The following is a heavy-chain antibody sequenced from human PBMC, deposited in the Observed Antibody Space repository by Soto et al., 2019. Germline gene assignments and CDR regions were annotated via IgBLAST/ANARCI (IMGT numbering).Heavy chain of an antibody. CDR1: GFTFSSYA. D-gene: IGHD2-21*01. CDR2: ISYDGSNK. Sequence: VQLVESGGGVVQPGRSLRLSCAASGFTFSSYAMHWVRQAPGKGLEWVAVISYDGSNKYYADSVKGRFTISRDNSKNTLYLQMNSLRAEDTAVYYCARDKPPFHAIRSYNWFDPWGQGTLVTVSS. V-gene: IGHV3-30-3*01. J-gene: IGHJ5*02. CDR3: ARDKPPFHAIRSYNWFDP.